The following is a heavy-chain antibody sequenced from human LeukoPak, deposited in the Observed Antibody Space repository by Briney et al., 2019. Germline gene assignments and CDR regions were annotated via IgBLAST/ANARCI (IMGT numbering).Heavy chain of an antibody. Sequence: AASVKVSCKASGYTFTSYAMHWVRQAPGQRLEWMGWINAGNGNTKYSQKFQGRVTITRDTSASTAYMELSSLRSEDTAVYYCARDWIRFLEWPDAFDIWGRGTMVTVSS. CDR3: ARDWIRFLEWPDAFDI. D-gene: IGHD3-3*01. J-gene: IGHJ3*02. V-gene: IGHV1-3*01. CDR2: INAGNGNT. CDR1: GYTFTSYA.